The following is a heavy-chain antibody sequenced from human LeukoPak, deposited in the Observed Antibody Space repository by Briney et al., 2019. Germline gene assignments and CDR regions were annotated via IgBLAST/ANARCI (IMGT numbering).Heavy chain of an antibody. D-gene: IGHD7-27*01. CDR1: GYTFIGYY. CDR2: INPNSGGT. CDR3: ARDVTGDQSWFFDL. Sequence: ASVKVSCKASGYTFIGYYMHWVRQATGQGLEWMGWINPNSGGTNYAQKFQGRVTMTRDTSISTAYMELSRLRSDDTAVYYCARDVTGDQSWFFDLWGRGTLVTVSS. V-gene: IGHV1-2*02. J-gene: IGHJ2*01.